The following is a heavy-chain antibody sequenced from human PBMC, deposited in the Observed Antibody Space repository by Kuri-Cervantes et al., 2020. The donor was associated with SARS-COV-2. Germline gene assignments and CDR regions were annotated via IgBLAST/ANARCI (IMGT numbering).Heavy chain of an antibody. CDR2: INYSGTT. J-gene: IGHJ6*02. CDR1: GGSFSNFH. V-gene: IGHV4-34*01. D-gene: IGHD3-9*01. Sequence: GSLRLSCGVYGGSFSNFHWNWVRQPPGKGLEWIGEINYSGTTNYNPSLKSRVTISVDTSKNQFSLNLTSVTAADTAVYYCARHFSWGSGEKYYDILTRPDYGMDVWGQGTTVTVSS. CDR3: ARHFSWGSGEKYYDILTRPDYGMDV.